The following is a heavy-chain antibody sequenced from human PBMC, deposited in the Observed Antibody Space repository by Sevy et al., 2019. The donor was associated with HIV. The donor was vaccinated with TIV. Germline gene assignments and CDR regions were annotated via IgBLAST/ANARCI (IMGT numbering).Heavy chain of an antibody. D-gene: IGHD3-22*01. CDR2: IYYSGST. CDR1: GGSISSYY. CDR3: ARARYYDSSGSYYYGMDV. Sequence: SETLSLTCTVSGGSISSYYWSWIRQPPGKGLEWIGYIYYSGSTNYNPSLKSRVTISVDTSKNQFSRKLSSVTAADTAVYYCARARYYDSSGSYYYGMDVWGQGTTVTVSS. V-gene: IGHV4-59*01. J-gene: IGHJ6*02.